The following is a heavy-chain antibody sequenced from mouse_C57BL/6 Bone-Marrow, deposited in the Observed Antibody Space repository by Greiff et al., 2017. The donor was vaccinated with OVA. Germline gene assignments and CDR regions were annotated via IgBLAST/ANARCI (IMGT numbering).Heavy chain of an antibody. CDR1: GFSLTSYA. CDR2: IWTGGGT. Sequence: QVQLQQSGPGLVAPSQSLSIPCTVSGFSLTSYAISWVRQPPGKGLEWLGVIWTGGGTNYNSALKSRLSISKDNSKSQVFLKMNSLQTDDTARYYCARNYGSSYWYFDVWGTGTTVTVSS. D-gene: IGHD1-1*01. CDR3: ARNYGSSYWYFDV. V-gene: IGHV2-9-1*01. J-gene: IGHJ1*03.